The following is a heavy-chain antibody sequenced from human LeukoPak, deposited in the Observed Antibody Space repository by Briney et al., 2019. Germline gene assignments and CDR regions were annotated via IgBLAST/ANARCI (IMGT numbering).Heavy chain of an antibody. CDR2: ISAGGDGT. Sequence: PGGSLRLSCVASGFTFSGNAMSWVRQTPGKGLEWVSAISAGGDGTYYADSVKRRFTISRDNSKNTLYLQMNSLRAEDTAMYYCTTFRGVSWVLLAFDYWGQGALVTVSS. CDR3: TTFRGVSWVLLAFDY. V-gene: IGHV3-23*01. J-gene: IGHJ4*02. D-gene: IGHD3-10*01. CDR1: GFTFSGNA.